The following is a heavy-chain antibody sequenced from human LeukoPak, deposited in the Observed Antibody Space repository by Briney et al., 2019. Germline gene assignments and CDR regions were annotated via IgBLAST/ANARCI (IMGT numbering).Heavy chain of an antibody. CDR1: GFTFRNHG. V-gene: IGHV3-23*01. CDR2: IIGSWDST. CDR3: ASLSNDYGEY. D-gene: IGHD4/OR15-4a*01. Sequence: GGSLRLSCAASGFTFRNHGMSWVRQAPGKGLEWVSGIIGSWDSTFYADPVKGRFTIFRENSRKTLYLHMNRLRVDDTAVYYCASLSNDYGEYWGQGALVPVSS. J-gene: IGHJ4*02.